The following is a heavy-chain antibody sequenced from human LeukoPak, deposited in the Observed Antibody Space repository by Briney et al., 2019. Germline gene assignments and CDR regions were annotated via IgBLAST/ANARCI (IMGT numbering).Heavy chain of an antibody. V-gene: IGHV4-61*08. CDR1: GGSISSGDYY. CDR3: ARFSPRAMGNYLDF. Sequence: SETLPLTCTVSGGSISSGDYYWNWIRQPPGKGLEWIGYIYYSGSTNYNPSLKSRVTISVDTSKNQFSLKLSSVTAADTAVYYCARFSPRAMGNYLDFWGQGTLVTVSS. CDR2: IYYSGST. J-gene: IGHJ4*02. D-gene: IGHD7-27*01.